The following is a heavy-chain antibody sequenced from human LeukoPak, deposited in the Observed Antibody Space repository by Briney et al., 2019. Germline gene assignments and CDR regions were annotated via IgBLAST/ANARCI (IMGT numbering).Heavy chain of an antibody. D-gene: IGHD5-18*01. V-gene: IGHV4-61*02. CDR3: ASSGYSYGYYFDY. Sequence: SETLSLTCTVSGGSISSGSYYWSWIRQPAGKGLEGIRRIYTSGSTNYNPSLKSRVTISVDTSKNQFSLKLSSVTAADTAVYYCASSGYSYGYYFDYWGQGTLVTVSS. J-gene: IGHJ4*02. CDR1: GGSISSGSYY. CDR2: IYTSGST.